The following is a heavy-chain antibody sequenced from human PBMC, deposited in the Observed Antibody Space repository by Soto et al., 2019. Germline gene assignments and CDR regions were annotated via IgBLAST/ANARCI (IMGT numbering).Heavy chain of an antibody. CDR2: ITDTGGDA. Sequence: EVQLLESAGDLKQPGGSLRLSCVASGLTFGSRAMTWVRQAPGEGLQWVSTITDTGGDAKYADSVRGRFVISRDNSKKTLYLQMTSLTAEDSAMYYCARGSTDSYPGSRIFDFWGRGTLVTVSS. J-gene: IGHJ4*02. V-gene: IGHV3-23*01. D-gene: IGHD3-10*01. CDR3: ARGSTDSYPGSRIFDF. CDR1: GLTFGSRA.